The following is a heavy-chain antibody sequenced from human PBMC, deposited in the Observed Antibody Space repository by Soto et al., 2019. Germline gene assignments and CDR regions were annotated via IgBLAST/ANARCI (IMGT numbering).Heavy chain of an antibody. D-gene: IGHD3-22*01. V-gene: IGHV4-4*07. J-gene: IGHJ2*01. CDR2: IYSSGST. CDR3: SRESDSTGYYSTDYWYCGL. CDR1: GGSISNYY. Sequence: PSETLSLTCTVSGGSISNYYWSWIRQPAGKGLEWIGRIYSSGSTHYHPSLRSRVTMSVDTSKNHFSLKLTSVTAADTAVYYCSRESDSTGYYSTDYWYCGLWGRGTRVPVAS.